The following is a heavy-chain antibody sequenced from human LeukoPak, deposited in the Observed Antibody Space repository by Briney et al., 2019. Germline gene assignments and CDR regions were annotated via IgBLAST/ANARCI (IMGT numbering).Heavy chain of an antibody. J-gene: IGHJ4*02. Sequence: SETLSLTCTVSGGSISSGSYYWSWIRQPAGKGLEWIGRIYTSGSTKYNPSLKSRVTISVDTSKNQFSLNLSSVTAADTAVYYCANRYCSGGSCYFDYWGQGTLVTVSS. V-gene: IGHV4-61*02. CDR1: GGSISSGSYY. CDR3: ANRYCSGGSCYFDY. CDR2: IYTSGST. D-gene: IGHD2-15*01.